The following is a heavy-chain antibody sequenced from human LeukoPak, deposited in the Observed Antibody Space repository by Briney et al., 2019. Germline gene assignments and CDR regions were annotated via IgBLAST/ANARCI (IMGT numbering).Heavy chain of an antibody. J-gene: IGHJ3*02. V-gene: IGHV4-59*01. CDR2: FYNSGST. CDR1: GGSISIYY. D-gene: IGHD1-26*01. Sequence: SETLSLTCTVSGGSISIYYWSWIRQPPGKALEWIGYFYNSGSTYYNPSLKSRVTISVDTSKNQFSLKLSSVTAADTAVYYCALGATTYAFDIWGQGTMVTVSS. CDR3: ALGATTYAFDI.